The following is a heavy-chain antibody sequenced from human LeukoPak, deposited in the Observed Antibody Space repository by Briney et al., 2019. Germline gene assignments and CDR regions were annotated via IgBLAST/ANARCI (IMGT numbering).Heavy chain of an antibody. J-gene: IGHJ3*02. CDR1: GFTFSDYN. V-gene: IGHV3-11*04. CDR3: ARISGGALRYDAFDI. CDR2: ISRSGSTK. D-gene: IGHD3-16*01. Sequence: KAGGSLRLSCAASGFTFSDYNMRWIRQAPGKGLEWVSSISRSGSTKYYADSVKGRFTISRDNAKNSLFLQMNSLRAEDTAVYYCARISGGALRYDAFDIWGQGTMVTVSS.